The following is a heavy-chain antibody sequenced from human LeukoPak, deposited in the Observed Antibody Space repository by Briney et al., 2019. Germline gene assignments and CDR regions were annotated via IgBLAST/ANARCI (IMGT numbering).Heavy chain of an antibody. CDR3: ARALWAAAGYFDY. J-gene: IGHJ4*02. Sequence: GASVKVSCKASGGTFSSYAISWVRQAPGQGLEWMGRIIPILGIANYAQKFQGRVTITADKSTGTAYMELSSLRSEDTAVYYCARALWAAAGYFDYWGQGTLVTVSS. V-gene: IGHV1-69*04. CDR1: GGTFSSYA. CDR2: IIPILGIA. D-gene: IGHD6-13*01.